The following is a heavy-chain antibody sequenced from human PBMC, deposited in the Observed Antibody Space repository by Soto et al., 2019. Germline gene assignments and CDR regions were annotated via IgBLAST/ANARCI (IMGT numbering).Heavy chain of an antibody. V-gene: IGHV3-30*18. D-gene: IGHD4-4*01. CDR2: ISYDGSNK. Sequence: PGGSLRLSCAASGFTFSSYGMHWVRQAPGKGLEWVAVISYDGSNKYYADSVKGRFTISRDNSKNTLYLQMNSLRAEDTAVYYCAKDLLRGAVTTLYYYYGMDVWGQGTTVTVSS. CDR3: AKDLLRGAVTTLYYYYGMDV. CDR1: GFTFSSYG. J-gene: IGHJ6*02.